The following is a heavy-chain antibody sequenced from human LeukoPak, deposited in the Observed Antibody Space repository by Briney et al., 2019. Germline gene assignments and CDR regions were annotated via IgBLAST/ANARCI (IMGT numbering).Heavy chain of an antibody. CDR1: GFTFSDYY. CDR2: ISSNGSTI. J-gene: IGHJ4*02. D-gene: IGHD3-10*01. CDR3: ASGHTMVGGVPFDY. Sequence: GGSLRLSCAASGFTFSDYYMRWIRQAPGKGLVWVSYISSNGSTIYYADSVKGRFTISRDNAKNSLYLQMNSLRAEDTAVYYCASGHTMVGGVPFDYWGQGNLVTVSS. V-gene: IGHV3-11*01.